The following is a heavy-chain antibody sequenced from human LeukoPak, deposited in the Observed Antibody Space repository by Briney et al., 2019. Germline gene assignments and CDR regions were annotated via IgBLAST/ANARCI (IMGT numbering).Heavy chain of an antibody. V-gene: IGHV3-74*01. Sequence: GGSLRLSCAASGFTFSSYWMHWVRHAPGKGLVWVSRINSDGSSTSYADSVKGRFTISRDNAKNTLYLQMNSLRAEDTAVYYCARGGSSWRSYYGMDVWGQGTTVTVSS. CDR3: ARGGSSWRSYYGMDV. CDR2: INSDGSST. D-gene: IGHD6-13*01. CDR1: GFTFSSYW. J-gene: IGHJ6*02.